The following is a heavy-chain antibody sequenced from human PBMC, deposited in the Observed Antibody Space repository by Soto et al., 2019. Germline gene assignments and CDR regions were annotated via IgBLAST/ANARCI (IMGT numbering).Heavy chain of an antibody. Sequence: GASVQVSCKASGYTFTSYAMHWVRQAPGQRLEWMGWINAGNGNTKYSQKFQGRVTITRDTSASTAYMELSSLRSEDTAVYYCARDRWGDYTFDYWGQGTLVTVSS. D-gene: IGHD4-17*01. CDR2: INAGNGNT. J-gene: IGHJ4*02. V-gene: IGHV1-3*01. CDR1: GYTFTSYA. CDR3: ARDRWGDYTFDY.